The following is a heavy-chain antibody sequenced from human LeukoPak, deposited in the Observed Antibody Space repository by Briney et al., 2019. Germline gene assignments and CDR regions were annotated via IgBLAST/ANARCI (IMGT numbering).Heavy chain of an antibody. D-gene: IGHD3-10*01. Sequence: ASVKVSCKASGGTFSSYAISWVRQAPGQGLEWMGGIIPIFGTANYAQKFQGRVTITADESTSTAYMELSSLRSEDTAVYYCARGPLYGSGSQLDGPLYYYYMDVWGKGTTVTISS. CDR1: GGTFSSYA. J-gene: IGHJ6*03. CDR3: ARGPLYGSGSQLDGPLYYYYMDV. V-gene: IGHV1-69*13. CDR2: IIPIFGTA.